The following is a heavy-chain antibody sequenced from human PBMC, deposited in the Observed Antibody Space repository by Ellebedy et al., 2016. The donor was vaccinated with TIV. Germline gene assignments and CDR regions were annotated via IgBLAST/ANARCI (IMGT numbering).Heavy chain of an antibody. V-gene: IGHV3-66*01. D-gene: IGHD2-15*01. CDR1: GFTVSTNH. Sequence: PGGSLRLSCAASGFTVSTNHMSWVRQAPGKGLEWVSVFYRGGSTHYADSLKGKFTISRDISKNTVFLQMNSLRPEDTAVYYCARDLKQVDGMDVWGQGTTVTVSS. CDR2: FYRGGST. CDR3: ARDLKQVDGMDV. J-gene: IGHJ6*02.